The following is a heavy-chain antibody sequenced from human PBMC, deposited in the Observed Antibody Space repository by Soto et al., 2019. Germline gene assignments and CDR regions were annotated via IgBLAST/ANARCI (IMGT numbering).Heavy chain of an antibody. CDR3: ARERSVGYCITTTCPKPFYYYAMDV. CDR2: IIPIFGTP. CDR1: GGTFTNYA. Sequence: ASVKVSCKASGGTFTNYAFSWVRQAPGQGLEWMGGIIPIFGTPDDEQKFQGRVTITADESTRTASMELSSLRSDDAAVYYCARERSVGYCITTTCPKPFYYYAMDVWGQGTTVTVSS. D-gene: IGHD2-2*01. V-gene: IGHV1-69*13. J-gene: IGHJ6*02.